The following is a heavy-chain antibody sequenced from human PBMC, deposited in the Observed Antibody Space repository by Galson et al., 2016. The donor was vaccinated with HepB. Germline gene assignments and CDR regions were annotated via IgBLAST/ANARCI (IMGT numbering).Heavy chain of an antibody. CDR1: GFTFSSYA. CDR2: ISASGGST. J-gene: IGHJ6*02. V-gene: IGHV3-23*01. CDR3: AKDIASWYYYGMDF. Sequence: SLRLSCAASGFTFSSYAMSWVRQAPGKGLEWVSAISASGGSTYYADSVKGRFTISRDNSKNTLYLQMNSLRAEDTAVYYWAKDIASWYYYGMDFWGQGTTVTVSS. D-gene: IGHD2-2*01.